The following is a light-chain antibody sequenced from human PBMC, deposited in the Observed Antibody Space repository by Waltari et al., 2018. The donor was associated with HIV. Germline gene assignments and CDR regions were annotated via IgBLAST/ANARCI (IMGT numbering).Light chain of an antibody. J-gene: IGLJ1*01. Sequence: QSALTQPAPVSGSPGQSITISCTGTSSDVGGYNYVSWYQQHPGKAPNLMIYDVSKRPSGVSNRFSGSKSGNTASLTISGLQAEDEADYYCSSYTSSSPYVFGTGTKVTVL. CDR2: DVS. V-gene: IGLV2-14*01. CDR1: SSDVGGYNY. CDR3: SSYTSSSPYV.